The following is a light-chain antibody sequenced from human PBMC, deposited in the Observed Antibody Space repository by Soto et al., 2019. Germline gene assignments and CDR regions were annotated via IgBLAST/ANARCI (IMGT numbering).Light chain of an antibody. CDR3: QQSYSTHLT. Sequence: DIQMTQSPSSLSASVGDRVTITCRASQSISRYLNWYQQKPGKAPKLLIYAASSLQSGVPSRFSGSGSGTDFTLTISSLQHEDFATYYCQQSYSTHLTLGGGTKVDIK. CDR1: QSISRY. V-gene: IGKV1-39*01. J-gene: IGKJ4*01. CDR2: AAS.